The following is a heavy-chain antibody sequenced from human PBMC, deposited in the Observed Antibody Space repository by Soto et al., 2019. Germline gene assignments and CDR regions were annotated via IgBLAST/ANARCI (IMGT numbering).Heavy chain of an antibody. Sequence: PGGAPKLSRTTSGFTFGDYAFSWFRPGPGVGLDLLGFIRSKAYGGTTEYAASVKGRFTISRDDSKSIAYLQMNSLKTEDTAVYYCTRGSITIFGVGFDYWGQGTLVTVSS. CDR3: TRGSITIFGVGFDY. CDR1: GFTFGDYA. D-gene: IGHD3-3*01. J-gene: IGHJ4*02. V-gene: IGHV3-49*03. CDR2: IRSKAYGGTT.